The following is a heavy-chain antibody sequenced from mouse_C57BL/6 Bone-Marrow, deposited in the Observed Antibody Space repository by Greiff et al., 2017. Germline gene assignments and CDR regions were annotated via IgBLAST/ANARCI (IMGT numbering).Heavy chain of an antibody. V-gene: IGHV3-6*01. CDR2: ISYDGSN. Sequence: DVKLQESGPGLVKPSQSLSLTCSVTGYSITSGYYWNWIRQFPGNKLEWMGYISYDGSNNYNPSLKNRISITRDTSKNQFFLKLNSVTTEDTATYYCARGIYSNSDYWGQGTTLTVSS. J-gene: IGHJ2*01. D-gene: IGHD2-5*01. CDR3: ARGIYSNSDY. CDR1: GYSITSGYY.